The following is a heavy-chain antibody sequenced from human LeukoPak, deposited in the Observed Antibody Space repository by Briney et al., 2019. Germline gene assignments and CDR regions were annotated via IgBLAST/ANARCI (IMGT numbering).Heavy chain of an antibody. J-gene: IGHJ4*02. V-gene: IGHV3-23*01. CDR1: GFSFSSYA. Sequence: GGSLRLSCAASGFSFSSYAMSWVRQAPGKGLEWVSFISGPGGSTYYADSVKGRFTISRDNSKNTLYLQMNSLRAEDTAVYYCAKDAITFGGVIVIPYYFDYWGQGTLVTVSS. D-gene: IGHD3-16*02. CDR3: AKDAITFGGVIVIPYYFDY. CDR2: ISGPGGST.